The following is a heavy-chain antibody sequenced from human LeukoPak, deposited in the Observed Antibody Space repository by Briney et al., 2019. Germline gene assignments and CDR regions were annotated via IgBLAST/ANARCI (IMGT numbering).Heavy chain of an antibody. CDR2: IIPIFGTA. J-gene: IGHJ4*02. V-gene: IGHV1-69*05. Sequence: ASVKVSCKASGGTFSSYAISWVRQASGQGLEWMGGIIPIFGTANYAQKFQGRVTITTDESTSTAYMELSSLKASDTAMYYCARHPERDFGDPEAYFDYWGQGTLVTVSS. D-gene: IGHD3-10*01. CDR3: ARHPERDFGDPEAYFDY. CDR1: GGTFSSYA.